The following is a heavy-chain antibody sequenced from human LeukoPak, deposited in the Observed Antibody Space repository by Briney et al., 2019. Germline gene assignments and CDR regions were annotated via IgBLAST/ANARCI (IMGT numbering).Heavy chain of an antibody. CDR2: IGRSATTA. J-gene: IGHJ3*02. Sequence: GGSLRLSCAASGFIFSDYYMNWCRQAPGKGRQGGSYIGRSATTAHYEESVKGRVTISGNKAKDSLYLQINTLRAEDTAVYYCARSLQDSRHYFSPGAVDIWGQGTMVTVSS. D-gene: IGHD6-13*01. V-gene: IGHV3-11*04. CDR1: GFIFSDYY. CDR3: ARSLQDSRHYFSPGAVDI.